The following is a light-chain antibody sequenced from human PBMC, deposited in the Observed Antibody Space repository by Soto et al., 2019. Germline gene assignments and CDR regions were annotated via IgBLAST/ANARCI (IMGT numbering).Light chain of an antibody. V-gene: IGLV2-23*03. CDR3: CSYVGSSTFVV. CDR1: SSDVGSSNL. Sequence: QSALTQPASVSGSPGQSITISCTGTSSDVGSSNLVSWYQQHPGKAPKLMIYEGSKRPSGVSNRFSGSKSGNTASLTISGLQAEDEADYYCCSYVGSSTFVVFGGGTKLTVL. J-gene: IGLJ2*01. CDR2: EGS.